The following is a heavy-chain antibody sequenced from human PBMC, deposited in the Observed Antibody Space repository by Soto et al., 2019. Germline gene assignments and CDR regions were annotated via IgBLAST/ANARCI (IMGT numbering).Heavy chain of an antibody. CDR1: GGSIDSGAFS. CDR2: VTHSVTV. J-gene: IGHJ4*02. V-gene: IGHV4-30-2*01. D-gene: IGHD3-16*01. CDR3: ARIHWAQRSLNY. Sequence: QLHLQESGSRLVKPSETLSLTCAVSGGSIDSGAFSLRCIRQPPGKGLSWIGYVTHSVTVYSIPSLSGLLTLSVDSSHTQFSLQLTSVNAADSAFYYCARIHWAQRSLNYWGRGILVTVSP.